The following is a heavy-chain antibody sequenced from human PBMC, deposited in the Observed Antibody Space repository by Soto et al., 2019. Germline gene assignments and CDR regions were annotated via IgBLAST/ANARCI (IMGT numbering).Heavy chain of an antibody. CDR1: GYSLAAHY. D-gene: IGHD3-16*02. V-gene: IGHV1-2*02. CDR2: INPNNGAT. CDR3: TRGGGGSYSYLNADH. Sequence: ASVNVSCKASGYSLAAHYLHWVRQAPGQGLEWMGWINPNNGATRFAQTFQGRVSMTRDTSVNTASMELSRLGSNDTAVYYGTRGGGGSYSYLNADHWG. J-gene: IGHJ4*01.